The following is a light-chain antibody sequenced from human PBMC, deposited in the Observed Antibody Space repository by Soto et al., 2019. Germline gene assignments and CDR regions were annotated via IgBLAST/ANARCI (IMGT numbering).Light chain of an antibody. CDR2: AAS. Sequence: DIQMTQSPSSLSASIGDRVTITCRARQSVRTHLNWYHQKPGKAPELRIYAASSLQAGVPSRFRGSGSGTDFTLTISSLHTEDFGDDYCQQSYSPPRTFGQGTNLEIK. V-gene: IGKV1-39*01. CDR3: QQSYSPPRT. CDR1: QSVRTH. J-gene: IGKJ2*01.